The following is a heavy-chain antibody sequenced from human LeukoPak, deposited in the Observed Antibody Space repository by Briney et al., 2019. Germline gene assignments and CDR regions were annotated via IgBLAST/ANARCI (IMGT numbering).Heavy chain of an antibody. Sequence: WGSLKISCKGSGYSFTSYWISWVRQMPGKGMEWMGRIDTSDSYTNYSPSFQGHVTISADKSISTAYLQWSSLKASDTAMYYCARFGYGSGTMVADYWGQGTLVTVSS. J-gene: IGHJ4*02. CDR3: ARFGYGSGTMVADY. V-gene: IGHV5-10-1*01. CDR1: GYSFTSYW. D-gene: IGHD3-10*01. CDR2: IDTSDSYT.